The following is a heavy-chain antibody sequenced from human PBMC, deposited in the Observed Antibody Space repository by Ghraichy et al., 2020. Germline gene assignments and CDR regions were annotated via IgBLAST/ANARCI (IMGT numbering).Heavy chain of an antibody. CDR1: GFTFGDYA. J-gene: IGHJ4*02. CDR3: ATGAGLGGSTHG. Sequence: GGSLRLSCTASGFTFGDYAMSWVRQAPGKGLEWVGFIRNKGYVETTGDGGTTGYGASVKGRVTISRDDSKSIAYLQMNSLEIDDTAVYYCATGAGLGGSTHGWGQGTLVTVSS. V-gene: IGHV3-49*04. CDR2: IRNKGYVETTGDGGTT. D-gene: IGHD3-3*01.